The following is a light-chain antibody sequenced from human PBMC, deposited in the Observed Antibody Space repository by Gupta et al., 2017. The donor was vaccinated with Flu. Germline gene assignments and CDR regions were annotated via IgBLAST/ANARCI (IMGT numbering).Light chain of an antibody. V-gene: IGKV1-39*01. CDR2: AAS. CDR1: QSISSY. J-gene: IGKJ2*01. CDR3: QQSYSTPG. Sequence: DIQMTQSPSSLSASVGDRVTITCRASQSISSYLNWYQQKPGKAPKLLIYAASSLQSGVASRFSGSGSGADFTITSSRLQPEDFATYYCQQSYSTPGFGQGTKVEIK.